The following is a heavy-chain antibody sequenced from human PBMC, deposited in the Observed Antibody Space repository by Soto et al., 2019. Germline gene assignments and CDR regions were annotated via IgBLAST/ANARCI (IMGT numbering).Heavy chain of an antibody. J-gene: IGHJ2*01. CDR1: GFTFGDYG. D-gene: IGHD4-17*01. CDR3: TRERLDYGDPQWYFDL. CDR2: IRSKSYGKTT. V-gene: IGHV3-49*05. Sequence: EVQLVESGGGLVRPGRSLRLSCSTSGFTFGDYGMTWFRQAPGKGLEWVGLIRSKSYGKTTEYAASATDRFTISRDDSKRIAYLQMSSLKADDTAVYYCTRERLDYGDPQWYFDLWGRGTLVTVSS.